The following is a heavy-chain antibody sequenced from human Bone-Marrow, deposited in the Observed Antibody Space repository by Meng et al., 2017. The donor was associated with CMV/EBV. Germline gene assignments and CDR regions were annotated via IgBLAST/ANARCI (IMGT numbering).Heavy chain of an antibody. D-gene: IGHD2-2*01. CDR1: GFTFSSYS. CDR2: ISSSGSTI. CDR3: ARDQCSTSCYLYYYYGMDV. V-gene: IGHV3-48*04. Sequence: GGSLRLSCAASGFTFSSYSMNWVRQAPGKGLEWVSYISSSGSTIYYADSVKGRFTISRDNAKNSLYLQMNSLRAEDTAVYYCARDQCSTSCYLYYYYGMDVWGQGTTVTVSS. J-gene: IGHJ6*02.